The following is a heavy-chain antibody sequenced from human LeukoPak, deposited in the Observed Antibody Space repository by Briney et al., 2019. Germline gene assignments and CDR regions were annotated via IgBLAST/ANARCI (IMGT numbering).Heavy chain of an antibody. V-gene: IGHV1-18*01. D-gene: IGHD3-16*01. CDR2: ISDYNGNT. CDR3: ARDWGVRRDNWFDP. CDR1: GYTFTSYG. J-gene: IGHJ5*02. Sequence: ASVKVSCKASGYTFTSYGISWVRQAPGQGLEWMGWISDYNGNTNYAQKLQGRVTMTTDTSTSTAYMELRSLRSDDTAVYYCARDWGVRRDNWFDPWGQGTLVTVSS.